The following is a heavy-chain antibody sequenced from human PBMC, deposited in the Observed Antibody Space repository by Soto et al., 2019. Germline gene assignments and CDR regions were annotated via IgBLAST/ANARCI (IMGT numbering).Heavy chain of an antibody. CDR3: ACNYYDFWSGYYSVGYFDY. J-gene: IGHJ4*02. V-gene: IGHV4-34*01. CDR2: ITRSGNT. Sequence: SETLSLTCAVYGGSFSGHYWTWIRQPPGKGLEWVGEITRSGNTNYNPSLKSRVTISVDTTKNQFSLKLSSVTAADTAVYYCACNYYDFWSGYYSVGYFDYWAQGTPVTVSS. CDR1: GGSFSGHY. D-gene: IGHD3-3*01.